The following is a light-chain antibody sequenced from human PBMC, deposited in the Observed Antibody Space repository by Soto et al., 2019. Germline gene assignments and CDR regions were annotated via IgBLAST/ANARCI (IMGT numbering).Light chain of an antibody. Sequence: SALTQPASVSGSPGQSITISCSGTSSDVGAYNYVSWYQQHPGKAPKLIIYDVSTRPSGISNRFSGSKSGDTASLTISGLQAEDEAIYFCSSYTSSTAYIFGTGTKLTVL. CDR1: SSDVGAYNY. J-gene: IGLJ1*01. CDR2: DVS. V-gene: IGLV2-14*03. CDR3: SSYTSSTAYI.